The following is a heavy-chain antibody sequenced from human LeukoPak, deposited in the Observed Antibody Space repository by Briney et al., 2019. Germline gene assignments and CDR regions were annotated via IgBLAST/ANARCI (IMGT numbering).Heavy chain of an antibody. D-gene: IGHD5-18*01. J-gene: IGHJ4*02. CDR3: AKDWIQFNRVFDCFDS. V-gene: IGHV3-23*01. CDR1: GFPFETNA. CDR2: IGNTET. Sequence: GGSLRLSCATSGFPFETNAMSWVRQAPGKGLEWVATIGNTETFYADSVTGRFTISRDNPKNTVNLQMNRLRVEDTAIYYCAKDWIQFNRVFDCFDSWGQGTLVTVSS.